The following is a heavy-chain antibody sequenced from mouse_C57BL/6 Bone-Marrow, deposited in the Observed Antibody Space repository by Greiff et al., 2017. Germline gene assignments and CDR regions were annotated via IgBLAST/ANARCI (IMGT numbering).Heavy chain of an antibody. V-gene: IGHV1-62-2*01. CDR1: GYTFTEYT. Sequence: VQLQESGAELVKPGASVKLSCKASGYTFTEYTLHWVKPRSGQGLEWIGWFYPGSGSIKYNEKFKDKATLTANKSSSTVYMELSRLTSEDTAVYFCARHEDRYGHYFDYWGQGTTLTVSS. J-gene: IGHJ2*01. CDR2: FYPGSGSI. D-gene: IGHD1-1*01. CDR3: ARHEDRYGHYFDY.